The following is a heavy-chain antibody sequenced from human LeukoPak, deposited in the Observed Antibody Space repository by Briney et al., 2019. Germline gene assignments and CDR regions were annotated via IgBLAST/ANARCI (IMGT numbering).Heavy chain of an antibody. CDR3: ARDPYLRYDSSGYLFDY. V-gene: IGHV1-8*03. CDR2: MNPNSGNT. CDR1: GYTFTSYD. Sequence: ASLKVSCKASGYTFTSYDINWVRQATGQGLEWMGWMNPNSGNTGYAQKFQGRVTITRNTSISTAYMELSSLRSEDTAVYYCARDPYLRYDSSGYLFDYWGQGTLVTVSS. D-gene: IGHD3-22*01. J-gene: IGHJ4*02.